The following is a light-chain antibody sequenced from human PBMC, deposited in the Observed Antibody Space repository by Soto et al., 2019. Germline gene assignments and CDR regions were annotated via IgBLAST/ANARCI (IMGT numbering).Light chain of an antibody. CDR1: QRLSSSS. V-gene: IGKV3-20*01. J-gene: IGKJ1*01. Sequence: EIVLTQSPRTLSMSPGERATLSCRASQRLSSSSLAWYQQKPGQAPRLLISGASSRAADIPDRFSGSGSGTDFTLTINRLEPEDFAVYYCQQYDSSPRTFGQGTKVDIK. CDR2: GAS. CDR3: QQYDSSPRT.